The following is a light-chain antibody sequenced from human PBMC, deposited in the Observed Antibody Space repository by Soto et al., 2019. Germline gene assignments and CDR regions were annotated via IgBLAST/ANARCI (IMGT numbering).Light chain of an antibody. Sequence: QSVLTQPPSAPGTPGQRVTISCSGSSSNIGGNPVNWYQQLPGTAPKVLIYNNNQRPSGVPDRFSGSKSGTSASLAISGLQSEDEADYYCAAWHDSLNGPVFGGGTQLTVL. CDR3: AAWHDSLNGPV. V-gene: IGLV1-44*01. J-gene: IGLJ3*02. CDR1: SSNIGGNP. CDR2: NNN.